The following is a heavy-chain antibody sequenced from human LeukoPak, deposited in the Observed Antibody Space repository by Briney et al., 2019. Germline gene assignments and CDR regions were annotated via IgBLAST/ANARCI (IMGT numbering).Heavy chain of an antibody. D-gene: IGHD6-6*01. CDR2: ISDDGRST. CDR1: GFTFNNYG. CDR3: AKRVSYSSSAAYLDY. V-gene: IGHV3-23*01. Sequence: GGSLRLSCAASGFTFNNYGMTWVRQAPGKGLEWVSSISDDGRSTYYADSVKGRFTVSRDNCRNTLYMQMNSLRATHTSVYYCAKRVSYSSSAAYLDYWGQGTLVTVSS. J-gene: IGHJ4*02.